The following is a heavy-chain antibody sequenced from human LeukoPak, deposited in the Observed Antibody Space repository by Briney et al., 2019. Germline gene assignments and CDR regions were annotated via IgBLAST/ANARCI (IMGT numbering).Heavy chain of an antibody. D-gene: IGHD3-9*01. J-gene: IGHJ4*02. Sequence: GGSLRLSCAASGFTFSSYSMNWVRQAPGKGLEWVSSISSGSSYIYYADSVKGRFTISRDNAKNSLYLQMNSLRAEDTAVHYCARDPDRYDILTGYYSNWGQGTLVTVSS. V-gene: IGHV3-21*01. CDR2: ISSGSSYI. CDR1: GFTFSSYS. CDR3: ARDPDRYDILTGYYSN.